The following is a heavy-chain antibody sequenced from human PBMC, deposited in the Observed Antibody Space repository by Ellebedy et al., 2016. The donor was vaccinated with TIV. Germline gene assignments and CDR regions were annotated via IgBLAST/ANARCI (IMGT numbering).Heavy chain of an antibody. CDR1: GFTFNSFA. CDR3: AKDRSVGARKFDD. Sequence: PGGSLRLSCVASGFTFNSFAMSWVRQAPGKGLEWVSTISNSGESTNNADSGKGRFTISRDNSKNTLYLQMNGLRAEDTAVYYCAKDRSVGARKFDDWGQGTLVTVSS. D-gene: IGHD1-26*01. J-gene: IGHJ4*02. V-gene: IGHV3-23*01. CDR2: ISNSGEST.